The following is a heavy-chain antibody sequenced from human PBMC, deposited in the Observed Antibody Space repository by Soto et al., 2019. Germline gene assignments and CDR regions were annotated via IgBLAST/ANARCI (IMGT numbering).Heavy chain of an antibody. J-gene: IGHJ4*02. Sequence: ASVKVSCKASGGTFSSYAISWVRQAPGQGLEWMGGIIPIFGTANYAQKFQGRVTITADESTSTAYMELSSLRSEDTAVYYCASFWNDNAGGWRDPWNFDYWGQGTLVTVSS. V-gene: IGHV1-69*13. CDR1: GGTFSSYA. CDR3: ASFWNDNAGGWRDPWNFDY. D-gene: IGHD1-1*01. CDR2: IIPIFGTA.